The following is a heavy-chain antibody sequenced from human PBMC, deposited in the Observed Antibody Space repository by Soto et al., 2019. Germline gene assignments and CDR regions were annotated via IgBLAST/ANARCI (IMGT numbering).Heavy chain of an antibody. D-gene: IGHD3-10*01. V-gene: IGHV4-59*08. CDR3: ARQDEVLSFGEFDP. Sequence: SETLSLTCTVSGGSISSYYWSWIRQPPGKGLEWIGYIYYSGSTNYNPSLKSRVTISVDTSKNQFSLKLSSVTAADTAVYYCARQDEVLSFGEFDPWGQGTLVTVAS. CDR1: GGSISSYY. CDR2: IYYSGST. J-gene: IGHJ5*02.